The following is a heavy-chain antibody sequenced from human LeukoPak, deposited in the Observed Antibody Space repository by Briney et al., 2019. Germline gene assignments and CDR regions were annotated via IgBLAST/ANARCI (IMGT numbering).Heavy chain of an antibody. CDR1: GGSISSGGYY. CDR3: VSGYSNPDEPTSTPMDV. V-gene: IGHV4-31*03. D-gene: IGHD4-11*01. CDR2: IYYSGST. Sequence: SETLSLTCTVSGGSISSGGYYWSWIRQHPGKGLEWIGYIYYSGSTYYNPSLKSRVTISVDTSKNQFSLKLSSVTAADTAVYYCVSGYSNPDEPTSTPMDVWGKGTTVTVSS. J-gene: IGHJ6*03.